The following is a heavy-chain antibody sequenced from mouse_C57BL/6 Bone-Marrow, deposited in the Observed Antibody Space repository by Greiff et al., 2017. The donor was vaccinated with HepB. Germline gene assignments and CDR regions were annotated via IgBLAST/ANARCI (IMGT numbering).Heavy chain of an antibody. D-gene: IGHD2-1*01. CDR3: ARNPAMNYWVYAMDY. V-gene: IGHV2-9-1*01. CDR2: IWTGGGT. Sequence: VQLQESGPGLVAPSQSLSITCTVSGFSLTSYAISWVRQPPGKGLEWLGVIWTGGGTNYNSALKSRLSISKDNSKSQVFLKMNSLQTDDTARYYCARNPAMNYWVYAMDYWGQGTSVTVSS. CDR1: GFSLTSYA. J-gene: IGHJ4*01.